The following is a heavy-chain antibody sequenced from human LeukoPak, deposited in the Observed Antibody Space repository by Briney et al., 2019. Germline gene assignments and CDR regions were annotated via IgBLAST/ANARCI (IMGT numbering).Heavy chain of an antibody. CDR3: PRGLMEYDSRGYLLDY. CDR2: IWYVGSNK. Sequence: PGGSLRPSCAASGFTLTSYGMRWVRQAPGKGREWGSLIWYVGSNKYYADSVKVRFTIPRDNPKNKLHLQIQSLRAEDTAVYYCPRGLMEYDSRGYLLDYWGPGILVTVP. V-gene: IGHV3-33*01. D-gene: IGHD3-22*01. CDR1: GFTLTSYG. J-gene: IGHJ4*02.